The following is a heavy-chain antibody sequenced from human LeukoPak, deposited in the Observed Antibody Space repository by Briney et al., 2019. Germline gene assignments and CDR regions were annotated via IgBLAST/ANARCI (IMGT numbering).Heavy chain of an antibody. CDR3: ARVRRGYSGYDYLDY. V-gene: IGHV4-4*07. J-gene: IGHJ4*02. Sequence: SETLSLTCSVSGGSISSYFWSWLRQPAGKGLEGIGRIYTSGSTNYNPSLKSRVTMSVDTSKNQFSLKLSSVTAADTAVYYCARVRRGYSGYDYLDYWGQGTLVTVSS. CDR1: GGSISSYF. D-gene: IGHD5-12*01. CDR2: IYTSGST.